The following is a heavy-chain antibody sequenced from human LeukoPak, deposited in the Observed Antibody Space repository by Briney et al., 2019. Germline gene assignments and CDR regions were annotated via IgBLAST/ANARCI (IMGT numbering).Heavy chain of an antibody. CDR1: GFTVSSNY. CDR3: ARERTRNYYDSSGYCD. Sequence: GGSLRLSCAASGFTVSSNYMSWVRQAPGKGLEWVSVIYSGGSTYYADSAKGRFTISRDNSKNTLYLQMNSLRAEDTAVYYCARERTRNYYDSSGYCDWGQGTLVTVSS. J-gene: IGHJ4*02. D-gene: IGHD3-22*01. CDR2: IYSGGST. V-gene: IGHV3-53*01.